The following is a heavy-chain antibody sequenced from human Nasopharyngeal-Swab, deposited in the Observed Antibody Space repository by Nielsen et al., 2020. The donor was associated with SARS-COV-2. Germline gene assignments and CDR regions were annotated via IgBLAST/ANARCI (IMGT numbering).Heavy chain of an antibody. Sequence: GESLKISCAASGFTFSSYGMHWVRQAPGKGLEWVAVIWYDGSNKYYADSVKGRFTISRDNSKNTLYLQMNSLRAEDTAVYYCARDSRRITIFGVARVYYGMDVWGQGTTVTVSS. CDR3: ARDSRRITIFGVARVYYGMDV. V-gene: IGHV3-33*01. J-gene: IGHJ6*02. D-gene: IGHD3-3*01. CDR2: IWYDGSNK. CDR1: GFTFSSYG.